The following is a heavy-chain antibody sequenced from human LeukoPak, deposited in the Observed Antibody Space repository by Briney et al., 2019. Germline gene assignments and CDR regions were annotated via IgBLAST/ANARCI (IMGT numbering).Heavy chain of an antibody. D-gene: IGHD3-3*01. V-gene: IGHV3-7*01. CDR2: IKQDGGEK. CDR3: ARGWNYAFRFDD. J-gene: IGHJ4*02. Sequence: GGSLRLSCAASGFTFSDYWMTWVRQAPGKGLEWVAHIKQDGGEKYYVASVKGRFTISRDNANNLVFLEMSVLRAHGTVFYYCARGWNYAFRFDDWGQGTLVTVSS. CDR1: GFTFSDYW.